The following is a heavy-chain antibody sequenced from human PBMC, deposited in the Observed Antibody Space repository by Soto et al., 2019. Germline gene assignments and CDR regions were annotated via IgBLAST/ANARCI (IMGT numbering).Heavy chain of an antibody. CDR1: GGSISSYY. CDR2: IYYSGSA. D-gene: IGHD2-2*01. J-gene: IGHJ5*02. Sequence: QVQLQESGPGLVKPSETLSLTCTVSGGSISSYYWSWIRQPPGKGLAWIGYIYYSGSANYNPSLKSRVTISVDTSKNQFSLKLSSVTAADTAVYYCARVSGYCSSTSCYAFLGWFDPWGQGTLVTVSS. V-gene: IGHV4-59*01. CDR3: ARVSGYCSSTSCYAFLGWFDP.